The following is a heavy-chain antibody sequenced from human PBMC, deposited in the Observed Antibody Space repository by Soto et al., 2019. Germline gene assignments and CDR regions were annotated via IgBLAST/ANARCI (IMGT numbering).Heavy chain of an antibody. CDR3: ARAGTRPYYYYGMDV. V-gene: IGHV3-53*01. Sequence: QPGGSLRLSCAASGFTVSSNYMSWVRQAPGKGLEWVSVIYSGGTTYYADSVKGRFTISRDNSKNTLYLQMNTLRAEDTAVYYCARAGTRPYYYYGMDVWGQGTTVTVSS. D-gene: IGHD1-1*01. CDR1: GFTVSSNY. J-gene: IGHJ6*02. CDR2: IYSGGTT.